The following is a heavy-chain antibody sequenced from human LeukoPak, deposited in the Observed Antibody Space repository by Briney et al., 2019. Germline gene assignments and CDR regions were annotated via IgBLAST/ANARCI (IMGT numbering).Heavy chain of an antibody. Sequence: SAGSLRLSCAASGFTFSSYAMSWVRQAPGKGLEWVSAISGSGGSTYYADSVKGRFTISRDNSKTTLYLQMNSLRAEDTAVYYCAKDQGWDSYDTWGQGTLVTVSS. CDR2: ISGSGGST. V-gene: IGHV3-23*01. CDR1: GFTFSSYA. D-gene: IGHD5-18*01. CDR3: AKDQGWDSYDT. J-gene: IGHJ4*02.